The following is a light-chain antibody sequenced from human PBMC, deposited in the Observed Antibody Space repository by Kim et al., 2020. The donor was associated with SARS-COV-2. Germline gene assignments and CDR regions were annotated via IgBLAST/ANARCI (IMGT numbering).Light chain of an antibody. J-gene: IGLJ2*01. V-gene: IGLV1-44*01. Sequence: QSVSLSLSGSSSNIGSNTVNWYQQVPGAAPKLLIHDNNQRPSWVPDRFSGSKSGTSAYLAISGLHSDDEADYYCAAWDGSLNSRVVFGGGTQLTDL. CDR3: AAWDGSLNSRVV. CDR1: SSNIGSNT. CDR2: DNN.